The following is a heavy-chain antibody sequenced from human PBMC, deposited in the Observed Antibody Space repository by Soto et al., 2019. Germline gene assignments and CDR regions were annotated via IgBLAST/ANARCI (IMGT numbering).Heavy chain of an antibody. V-gene: IGHV1-69*13. CDR3: ARGNIVGATTPLYYYYYGMDV. CDR1: GGTFSSYS. D-gene: IGHD1-26*01. Sequence: SVKVSCKASGGTFSSYSISWVRQAPGQGLEWMGGIIPIFGTANYAQKFQGRVTITADESTSTAYMELSSLRSEDTAVYYCARGNIVGATTPLYYYYYGMDVWGQGTTVTVSS. CDR2: IIPIFGTA. J-gene: IGHJ6*02.